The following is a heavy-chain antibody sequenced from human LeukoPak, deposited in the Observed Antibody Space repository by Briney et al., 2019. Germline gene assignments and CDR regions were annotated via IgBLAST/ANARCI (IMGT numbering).Heavy chain of an antibody. CDR1: GFTFSNYW. D-gene: IGHD1-26*01. CDR3: AKDHGGSYYSSEDWFDP. V-gene: IGHV3-7*03. CDR2: IKQDGSEK. J-gene: IGHJ5*02. Sequence: GGSLRLSCAASGFTFSNYWMSWVRQAPGKGLEWVANIKQDGSEKYYVDSVKGRFTISRDNSKNTLYLQMNSLRAEDTALYYCAKDHGGSYYSSEDWFDPWGQGTLVTVSS.